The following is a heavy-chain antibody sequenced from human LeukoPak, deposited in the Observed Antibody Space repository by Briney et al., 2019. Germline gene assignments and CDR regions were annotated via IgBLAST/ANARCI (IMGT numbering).Heavy chain of an antibody. Sequence: ASVKVSCKASGGTFSSYAISWVRQAPGQGLEWMGWISAYNGNTNYAQKLQGRVTMTTDTSTSTAYMELRSLRSDDTAVYYCAFMTTQTHWGQGTLATVSS. CDR1: GGTFSSYA. CDR3: AFMTTQTH. J-gene: IGHJ4*02. D-gene: IGHD4-11*01. CDR2: ISAYNGNT. V-gene: IGHV1-18*01.